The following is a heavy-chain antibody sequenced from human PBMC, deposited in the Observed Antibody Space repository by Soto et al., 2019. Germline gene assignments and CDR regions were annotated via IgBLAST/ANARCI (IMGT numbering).Heavy chain of an antibody. Sequence: ASETLSLTCAVYGGSFSGYYWSWIRQPPGKGLERIGEINHSGSTNYNPSLKSRVTISVDTSKNQFSLKLSSVAAADTAVYYCARGVGYCSGGSCFYYYGMDVWGQGTTVTVSS. CDR2: INHSGST. J-gene: IGHJ6*02. D-gene: IGHD2-15*01. V-gene: IGHV4-34*01. CDR3: ARGVGYCSGGSCFYYYGMDV. CDR1: GGSFSGYY.